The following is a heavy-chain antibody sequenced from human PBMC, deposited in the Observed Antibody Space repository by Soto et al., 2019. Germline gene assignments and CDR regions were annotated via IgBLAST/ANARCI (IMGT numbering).Heavy chain of an antibody. CDR1: GGTFSSSA. V-gene: IGHV1-69*13. CDR3: AREWSSSYYCYYGMDV. CDR2: IIPIFGTA. Sequence: SVKVSCKASGGTFSSSAISWVRQAPGQGLEWMGGIIPIFGTANYAQKFQGRVTITADESTSTAYMELSSLRSEDTAVYYCAREWSSSYYCYYGMDVWGQGTTVTVSS. D-gene: IGHD6-6*01. J-gene: IGHJ6*02.